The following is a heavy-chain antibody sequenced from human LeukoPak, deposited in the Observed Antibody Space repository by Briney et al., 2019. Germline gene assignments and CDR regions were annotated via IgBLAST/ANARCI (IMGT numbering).Heavy chain of an antibody. Sequence: GGSLRLSCAVSGFTINNYAMSWVRQAPGKGLEWVSATSASGASTYYADSVKGRFTISRDISKNTLYLQMNSLRDEDTALYYCAKAGAYSSSSYDYWGQGAPATVPS. J-gene: IGHJ4*02. D-gene: IGHD6-6*01. CDR3: AKAGAYSSSSYDY. V-gene: IGHV3-23*01. CDR1: GFTINNYA. CDR2: TSASGAST.